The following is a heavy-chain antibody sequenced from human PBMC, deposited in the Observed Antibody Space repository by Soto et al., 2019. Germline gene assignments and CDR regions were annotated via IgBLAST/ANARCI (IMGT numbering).Heavy chain of an antibody. J-gene: IGHJ4*02. V-gene: IGHV3-48*03. Sequence: GGSLRLSCAASGFTFSSYEMNWVRQAPGKGLEWVSYISSSGSTIYYADSVKGRFTISRDNAKNSLYLQMNSLRAEDTAVYYCARSGLELRADFDYWGQGTLGTVSS. CDR3: ARSGLELRADFDY. CDR2: ISSSGSTI. D-gene: IGHD1-7*01. CDR1: GFTFSSYE.